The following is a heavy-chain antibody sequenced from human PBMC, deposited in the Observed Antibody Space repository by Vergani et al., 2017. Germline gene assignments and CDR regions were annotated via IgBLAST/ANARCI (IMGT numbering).Heavy chain of an antibody. CDR1: GGSISSYY. J-gene: IGHJ5*02. CDR3: ARVGYCSSTSCSEGGWFDP. Sequence: QVQLQESGPGLVKPSETLSLTCTVSGGSISSYYWSWIRQPAGKGLEWIGRIYTSGSTNYNPSLKSRVTMSVDTSKNQFSLKLRSVTAADTAVYYCARVGYCSSTSCSEGGWFDPWGQGTLVTVSS. D-gene: IGHD2-2*03. CDR2: IYTSGST. V-gene: IGHV4-4*07.